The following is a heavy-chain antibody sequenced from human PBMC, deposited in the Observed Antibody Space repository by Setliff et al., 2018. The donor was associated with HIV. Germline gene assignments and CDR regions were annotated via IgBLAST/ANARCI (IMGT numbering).Heavy chain of an antibody. CDR2: INPTGGST. CDR1: GYSFTNHY. V-gene: IGHV1-46*01. D-gene: IGHD6-13*01. CDR3: ARDLRTIVWYTSSWYEDWFDP. J-gene: IGHJ5*02. Sequence: ASVKVSCKPSGYSFTNHYMHWVRQAPGQGLEWMGVINPTGGSTSYAQKFQGRVTMTRDTSTSTAYMELRSLRSDDTAVYYCARDLRTIVWYTSSWYEDWFDPWGQGTLVTVSS.